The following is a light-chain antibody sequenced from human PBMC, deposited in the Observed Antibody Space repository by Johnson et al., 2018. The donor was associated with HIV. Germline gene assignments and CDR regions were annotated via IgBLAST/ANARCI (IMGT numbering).Light chain of an antibody. CDR1: SSTIGNNF. Sequence: QSVLTQPPSVSAAPGQKVTISCSGSSSTIGNNFVSWYQVLPGTAPKLLIYKDNERPSGIPDRFSGSKSGTSATLGIPGLPTGDEADYYCGTWDSSLSAVVFGTGTKVTVL. J-gene: IGLJ1*01. CDR2: KDN. CDR3: GTWDSSLSAVV. V-gene: IGLV1-51*02.